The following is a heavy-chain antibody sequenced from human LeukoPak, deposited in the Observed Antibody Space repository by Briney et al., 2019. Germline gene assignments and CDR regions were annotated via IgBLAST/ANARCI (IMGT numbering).Heavy chain of an antibody. D-gene: IGHD5-24*01. Sequence: GGSLRLSRAASGFTFSSYEMNWVRQAPGKGLEWVSYISSSGSTIYYADSVKGRFTISRDNAKNSLYLQMNSLRAEDTAVYYCARAVRWPQLGDLDYWGQGTLVTVSS. CDR3: ARAVRWPQLGDLDY. CDR2: ISSSGSTI. V-gene: IGHV3-48*03. J-gene: IGHJ4*02. CDR1: GFTFSSYE.